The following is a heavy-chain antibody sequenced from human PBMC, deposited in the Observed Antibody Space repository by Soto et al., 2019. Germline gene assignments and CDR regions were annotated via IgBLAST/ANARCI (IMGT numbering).Heavy chain of an antibody. J-gene: IGHJ6*02. Sequence: QVQLVESGGGVVQPGRSLRLSCAASGFTFSSYGMHWVRQAPGKGLEWVAVISYDGSNKYYADSVKGRFTISRDNSKNTLYLQMNSLRAEDKAVYYCAKELSMFEGSYHYYYYYGMDVWGQGTTVTVSS. CDR3: AKELSMFEGSYHYYYYYGMDV. V-gene: IGHV3-30*18. CDR2: ISYDGSNK. CDR1: GFTFSSYG. D-gene: IGHD3-10*01.